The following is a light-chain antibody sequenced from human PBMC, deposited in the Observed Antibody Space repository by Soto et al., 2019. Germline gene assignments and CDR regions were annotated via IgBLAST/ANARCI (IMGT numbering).Light chain of an antibody. CDR3: SSYTTRSTFYV. Sequence: QPASVSGAPGPSITISCTGSNRYVVTYNYVSWYQQHPVKAPKLIIYEVTNRPSGVSNRFSGSKSGNTASLTISGLRAEDEADYYCSSYTTRSTFYVFGTGTKVTVL. CDR2: EVT. CDR1: NRYVVTYNY. V-gene: IGLV2-14*01. J-gene: IGLJ1*01.